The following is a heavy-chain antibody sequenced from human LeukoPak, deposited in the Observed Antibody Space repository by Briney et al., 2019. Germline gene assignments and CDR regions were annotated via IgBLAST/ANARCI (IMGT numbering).Heavy chain of an antibody. CDR1: GDSISSNY. CDR3: ARGGPFYYYGMDV. J-gene: IGHJ6*02. CDR2: IYYSGST. V-gene: IGHV4-59*01. Sequence: SETLSLTCSVSGDSISSNYWTWTRQPPGKGLEWIGYIYYSGSTNYNPFLKSRVTISVDTSKNQFSLKLSSVSAADTAVYYCARGGPFYYYGMDVWGQGTTVTVSS.